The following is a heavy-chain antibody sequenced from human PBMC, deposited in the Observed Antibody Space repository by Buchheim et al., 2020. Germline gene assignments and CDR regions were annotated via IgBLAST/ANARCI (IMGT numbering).Heavy chain of an antibody. Sequence: EVQLAQSGLEVKKPGESLKISCKGSEYSFTTYWIAWVRQKPGKGLEWMGIIYPGDSDTRYSPAFQGQVTISADKSISDAYLQWSSLKASDTAMYYCARRMGSGDYYSFDYWGRGTL. J-gene: IGHJ4*02. D-gene: IGHD1-26*01. V-gene: IGHV5-51*01. CDR1: EYSFTTYW. CDR3: ARRMGSGDYYSFDY. CDR2: IYPGDSDT.